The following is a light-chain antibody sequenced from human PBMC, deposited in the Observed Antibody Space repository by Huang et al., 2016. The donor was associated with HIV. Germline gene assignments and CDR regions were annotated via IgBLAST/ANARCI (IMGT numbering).Light chain of an antibody. CDR2: AVS. J-gene: IGKJ3*01. CDR1: QSVSRY. V-gene: IGKV3-11*01. Sequence: EIVLTQSPATLSLSPGERATLSCRASQSVSRYLAWFHQTPGQPPRLLIDAVSYRATGIPARFSGSGSGTDFTLTISSLEPEDFAVYYCHHRYNWHLGSFGPGTTVDIK. CDR3: HHRYNWHLGS.